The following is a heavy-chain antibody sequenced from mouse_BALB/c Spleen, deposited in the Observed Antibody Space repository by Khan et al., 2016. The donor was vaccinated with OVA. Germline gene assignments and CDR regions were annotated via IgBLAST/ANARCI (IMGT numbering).Heavy chain of an antibody. CDR3: ARGNYYGSSSWFGY. CDR2: ILPGSGRN. V-gene: IGHV1-9*01. J-gene: IGHJ3*01. Sequence: QVQLKESGAELMKPGASVKISCKATGYTFSSYWLEWVKQRPGHGLEWIGEILPGSGRNNYNEKFKGKATFTADTSSNTAYMQLSNLTSDDSAVYYCARGNYYGSSSWFGYWGQGTLVTVSA. CDR1: GYTFSSYW. D-gene: IGHD1-1*01.